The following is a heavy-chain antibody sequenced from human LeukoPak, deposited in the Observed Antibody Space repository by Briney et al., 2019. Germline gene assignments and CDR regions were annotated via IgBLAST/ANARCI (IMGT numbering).Heavy chain of an antibody. CDR2: IKQGGSEK. CDR3: ASHPWRSGRYYFDY. Sequence: GGSLRLSCAASGFTFSNNWMSWVRQAPGRGLEWVANIKQGGSEKYYVDSVKGRFTISRDNAKNSLYLQMNSLRADDTAVYYCASHPWRSGRYYFDYWGQGTLVTVSS. J-gene: IGHJ4*02. V-gene: IGHV3-7*01. CDR1: GFTFSNNW. D-gene: IGHD3-10*01.